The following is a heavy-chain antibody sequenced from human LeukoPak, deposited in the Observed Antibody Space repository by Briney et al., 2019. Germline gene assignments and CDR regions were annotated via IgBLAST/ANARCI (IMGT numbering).Heavy chain of an antibody. V-gene: IGHV1-46*01. CDR3: ARQDNSIFKQVAFDP. D-gene: IGHD1-1*01. Sequence: ASVKVSCKASGYTFTSYYMHWVRQAPGQGLEWMGIINPSGGSTSYAQEFQGRVTMTRDTSTSTVYMELSSLRSEDTAVYYCARQDNSIFKQVAFDPWGQGTLVTVSS. CDR2: INPSGGST. J-gene: IGHJ5*02. CDR1: GYTFTSYY.